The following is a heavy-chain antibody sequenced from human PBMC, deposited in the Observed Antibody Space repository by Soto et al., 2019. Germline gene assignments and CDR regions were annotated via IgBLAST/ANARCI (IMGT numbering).Heavy chain of an antibody. J-gene: IGHJ4*02. CDR3: ARGNPYYYDSSGYYYYFDY. CDR2: IIPIFGTA. D-gene: IGHD3-22*01. V-gene: IGHV1-69*13. CDR1: GGTFSSYA. Sequence: SVKVSCKASGGTFSSYAISWVRQAPGQGLEWMGGIIPIFGTANYAQKFQGRVTITADESTSTAYMELSSLRSEDTAVYYCARGNPYYYDSSGYYYYFDYWGQGTLVTVSS.